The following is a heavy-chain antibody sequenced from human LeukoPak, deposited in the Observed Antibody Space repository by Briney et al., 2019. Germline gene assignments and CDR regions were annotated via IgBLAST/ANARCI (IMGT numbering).Heavy chain of an antibody. D-gene: IGHD6-13*01. V-gene: IGHV1-8*01. CDR3: ARVVRIGIAAAGTLLTY. CDR2: MNPNSGNT. J-gene: IGHJ4*02. Sequence: ASVKVSCKASGYTFTSYDINWVRQATGQVLEWMGWMNPNSGNTGYAQKFQGRVTMTRNTSISTAYMELSSLRSEDTAVYYCARVVRIGIAAAGTLLTYWGQGTLVTVSS. CDR1: GYTFTSYD.